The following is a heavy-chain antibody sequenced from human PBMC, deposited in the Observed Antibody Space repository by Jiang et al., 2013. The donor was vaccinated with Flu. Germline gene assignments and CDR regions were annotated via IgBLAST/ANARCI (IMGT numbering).Heavy chain of an antibody. D-gene: IGHD3-16*01. Sequence: KPTQTLTLTCTFSGFSLDTSGVALSWIRQPPGKALEWLASLYWDDDQRYSPSLERRLTITRDTSRSQVVLSMTNMGPVDTGTYYCAHTLWFGARRWFDPWGQGIQVIVSS. CDR1: GFSLDTSGVA. V-gene: IGHV2-5*02. CDR3: AHTLWFGARRWFDP. CDR2: LYWDDDQ. J-gene: IGHJ5*02.